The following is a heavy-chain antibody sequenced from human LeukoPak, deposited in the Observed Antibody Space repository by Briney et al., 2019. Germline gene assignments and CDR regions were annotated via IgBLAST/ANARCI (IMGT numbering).Heavy chain of an antibody. D-gene: IGHD3-3*01. CDR3: ARLNFWSVGDY. J-gene: IGHJ4*02. V-gene: IGHV3-73*01. Sequence: GGSLRLSCAASGFTFSGSAMHWVRQASGKGLEWVGRIRSKANSYATVYAASVKGRFTISRDNAKNSLYLQMNSLRAEDTAVYYCARLNFWSVGDYWGQGTLVTVSS. CDR1: GFTFSGSA. CDR2: IRSKANSYAT.